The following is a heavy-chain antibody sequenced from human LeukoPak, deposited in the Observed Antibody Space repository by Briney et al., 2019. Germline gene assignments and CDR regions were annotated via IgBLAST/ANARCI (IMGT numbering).Heavy chain of an antibody. CDR2: INPNSGGT. V-gene: IGHV1-2*02. CDR3: ARGNYCTNGVCYTHYYYYYMDV. Sequence: ASVKVSCKASGYTFTGYYMHWVRQAPGQGLEWMGWINPNSGGTNYAQKFQGRVTMTRDTSISTAYMELSRLRSDDTAVYYCARGNYCTNGVCYTHYYYYYMDVWGKGTTVTVSS. J-gene: IGHJ6*03. CDR1: GYTFTGYY. D-gene: IGHD2-8*01.